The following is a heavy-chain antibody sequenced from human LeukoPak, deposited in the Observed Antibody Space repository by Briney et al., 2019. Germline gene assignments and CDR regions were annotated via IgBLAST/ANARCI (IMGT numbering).Heavy chain of an antibody. V-gene: IGHV3-74*03. CDR3: ARDRGQGTYLDY. J-gene: IGHJ4*02. Sequence: GGSLRLSCAASGFIFTDYWMHWVRQAPGKELVWVARIRGDGRATTYADSVKGRFTISRDNAMNTVFLQMKSLRAEDTALYYCARDRGQGTYLDYWGQGTLVTVSS. CDR2: IRGDGRAT. D-gene: IGHD3-10*01. CDR1: GFIFTDYW.